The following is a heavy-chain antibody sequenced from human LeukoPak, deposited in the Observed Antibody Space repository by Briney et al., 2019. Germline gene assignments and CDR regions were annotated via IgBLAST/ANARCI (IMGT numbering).Heavy chain of an antibody. CDR3: ARLNWYYYDSSGYSFGAFDI. CDR1: GGSISSYY. D-gene: IGHD3-22*01. J-gene: IGHJ3*02. Sequence: SETLSLTCTVSGGSISSYYWSWIRQPPGEGLEWIGYIYYSGSTNYNPSLKSRVTISLDTSKNQFSLKLSSVTAADTAVYYCARLNWYYYDSSGYSFGAFDIWGQGTMVTVSS. CDR2: IYYSGST. V-gene: IGHV4-59*01.